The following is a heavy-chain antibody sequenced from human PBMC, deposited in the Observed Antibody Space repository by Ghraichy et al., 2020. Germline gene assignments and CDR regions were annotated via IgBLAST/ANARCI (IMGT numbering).Heavy chain of an antibody. Sequence: LSLTCAASGFTFSSYAMSWVRQAPGKGLEWVSAISGSGGSTYYADSVKGRFTISRDNSKNTLYLQMNSLRAEDTAVYYCASLGGGDWFDPWGQGTLVTVSS. CDR1: GFTFSSYA. V-gene: IGHV3-23*01. CDR2: ISGSGGST. J-gene: IGHJ5*02. D-gene: IGHD2-15*01. CDR3: ASLGGGDWFDP.